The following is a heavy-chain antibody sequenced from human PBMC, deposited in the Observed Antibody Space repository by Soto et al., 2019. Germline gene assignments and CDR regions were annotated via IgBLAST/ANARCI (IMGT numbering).Heavy chain of an antibody. J-gene: IGHJ4*02. Sequence: PSETLSLTCTVSGSSVSSGNYYLSWVRQPPGKGREWIGFIYYTGSSSYNPSLKSRVTISVDTSKNQFSLKLSSVTAADTAVYYCARRYGGNLDYWGQGTLVTVSS. V-gene: IGHV4-61*01. CDR3: ARRYGGNLDY. CDR2: IYYTGSS. D-gene: IGHD1-26*01. CDR1: GSSVSSGNYY.